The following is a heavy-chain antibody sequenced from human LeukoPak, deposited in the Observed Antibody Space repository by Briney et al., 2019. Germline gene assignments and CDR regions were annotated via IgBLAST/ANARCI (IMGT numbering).Heavy chain of an antibody. CDR1: GFTFSSYA. J-gene: IGHJ4*02. V-gene: IGHV3-23*01. D-gene: IGHD3-10*01. CDR2: ISGSGGTT. Sequence: GGSLRLSCAASGFTFSSYAMNWVRQAPGKGLEWVSAISGSGGTTYYADSVKGRFTISRDNSKNTLYLQMNSLRAEDTAVYYCAQKTSGSYIYYWGQGTLVTVSS. CDR3: AQKTSGSYIYY.